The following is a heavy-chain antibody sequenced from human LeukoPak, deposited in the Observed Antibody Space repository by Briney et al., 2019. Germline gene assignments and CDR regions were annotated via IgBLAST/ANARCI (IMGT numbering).Heavy chain of an antibody. CDR2: ISGSGGST. J-gene: IGHJ4*02. Sequence: GGSLRLSCAASGFTFSSYAMSWVRQAPGKGLEWVSAISGSGGSTYHADSVKGRFTISRDNSKNTLFLQMNSLRADDTAVYYCAKGHYSSGWSHFESWGQGTLVTVSS. D-gene: IGHD6-19*01. CDR1: GFTFSSYA. CDR3: AKGHYSSGWSHFES. V-gene: IGHV3-23*01.